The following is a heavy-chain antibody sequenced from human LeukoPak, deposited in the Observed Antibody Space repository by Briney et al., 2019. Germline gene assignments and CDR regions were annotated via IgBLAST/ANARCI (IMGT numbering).Heavy chain of an antibody. D-gene: IGHD6-19*01. CDR1: GFNFSSYG. CDR2: IWYDGSNK. V-gene: IGHV3-33*01. Sequence: GGSLRLSCAASGFNFSSYGMHWVRQAPGKGLEWVAVIWYDGSNKYYADSVKGRFTISRDNSKNTLYLQMNSLRAEDTAVYYCARAVAGPGGDYWGQGTLVAVSS. CDR3: ARAVAGPGGDY. J-gene: IGHJ4*02.